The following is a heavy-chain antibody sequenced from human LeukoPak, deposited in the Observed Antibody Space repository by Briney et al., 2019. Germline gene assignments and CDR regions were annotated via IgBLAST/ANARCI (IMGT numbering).Heavy chain of an antibody. J-gene: IGHJ5*02. V-gene: IGHV1-69*13. Sequence: SVKVSCKASGGTFSSYAISWVRQAPGQGLEWMGGIIPIFGTANYAQKFQGRVTITADESTSTAYMELSSLRSEDTAVYYCAKSIAARYSGYNWFDPWGQGTLVTVSS. CDR3: AKSIAARYSGYNWFDP. D-gene: IGHD6-6*01. CDR1: GGTFSSYA. CDR2: IIPIFGTA.